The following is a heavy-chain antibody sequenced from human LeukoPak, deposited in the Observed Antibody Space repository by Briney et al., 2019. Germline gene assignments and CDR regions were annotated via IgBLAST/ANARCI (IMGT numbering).Heavy chain of an antibody. CDR2: ISPSGGST. Sequence: ASVKVSCKASGYTFTSYYMHWVRQAPGQGLEWMGIISPSGGSTSYAQKFQGRVTMTRDMSTSTVYMELSSLRSEDTAVYYCARAKYCSGGSCYDAFDIWGQGTMVTVSS. J-gene: IGHJ3*02. D-gene: IGHD2-15*01. CDR1: GYTFTSYY. CDR3: ARAKYCSGGSCYDAFDI. V-gene: IGHV1-46*01.